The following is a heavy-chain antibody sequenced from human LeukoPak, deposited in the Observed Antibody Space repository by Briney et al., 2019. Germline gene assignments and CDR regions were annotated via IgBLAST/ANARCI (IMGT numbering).Heavy chain of an antibody. CDR2: ISGSGGNT. CDR3: ATRSGYFDC. Sequence: HPGGSLRLSCAASGFTFSSNAMSWVRQAPGKGLEWVSSISGSGGNTYYADSVKGRFTISRDNSKNTLYLQMNSLRADDTAVYYCATRSGYFDCWGQGTLVTVSS. V-gene: IGHV3-23*01. D-gene: IGHD3-10*01. CDR1: GFTFSSNA. J-gene: IGHJ4*02.